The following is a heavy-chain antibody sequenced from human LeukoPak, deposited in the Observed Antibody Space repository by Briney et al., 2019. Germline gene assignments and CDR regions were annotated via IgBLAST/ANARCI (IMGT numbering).Heavy chain of an antibody. CDR3: ARVPGAAGWFDP. CDR2: IYHGGST. J-gene: IGHJ5*02. D-gene: IGHD6-13*01. Sequence: PSGTLSLTCAVSGGSVSSSDWWNWVRQPPGKGLEWIGEIYHGGSTNYNPSLKSRVTISVDKSKNQFSLKLSSVTAADTAVYYCARVPGAAGWFDPWGQGTLVTVSS. V-gene: IGHV4-4*02. CDR1: GGSVSSSDW.